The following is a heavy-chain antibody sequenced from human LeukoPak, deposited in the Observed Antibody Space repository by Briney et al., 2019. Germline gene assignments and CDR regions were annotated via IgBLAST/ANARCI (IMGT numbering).Heavy chain of an antibody. CDR3: ARPRCSGGSCSHAFDI. V-gene: IGHV4-39*01. D-gene: IGHD2-15*01. CDR2: IYYSGST. J-gene: IGHJ3*02. CDR1: GGSISSSSYY. Sequence: SETLSLTCTVSGGSISSSSYYWGWIRQPPGKGLEWIGSIYYSGSTYYNPSLKSRVTISVDTSKNQFSLKLSSVTAADTAVYYCARPRCSGGSCSHAFDIWGQGTMVTVSS.